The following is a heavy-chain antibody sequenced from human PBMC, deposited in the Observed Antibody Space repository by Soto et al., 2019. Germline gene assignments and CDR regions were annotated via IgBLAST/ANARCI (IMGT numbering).Heavy chain of an antibody. Sequence: SETLSLTCTVPVGPISSYYWSWIRQPPGKGLELIGYIYYSGSSNYNPSLKSLVTISVDTSKNQFSLKLSSVTAADTAVYYCARPDSLSGTGWFDPWCLGTLVTVSS. CDR2: IYYSGSS. V-gene: IGHV4-59*08. J-gene: IGHJ5*02. D-gene: IGHD6-13*01. CDR3: ARPDSLSGTGWFDP. CDR1: VGPISSYY.